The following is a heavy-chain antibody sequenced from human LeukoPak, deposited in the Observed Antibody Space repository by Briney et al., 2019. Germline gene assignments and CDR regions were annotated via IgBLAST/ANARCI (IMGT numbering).Heavy chain of an antibody. CDR2: ILPILNVA. CDR1: GGSFNSYV. J-gene: IGHJ3*02. Sequence: SVKVSCKAYGGSFNSYVITWVRQAPGQGLEWMGRILPILNVANFAQKFQGRVTITADKSTNTAHMELSSLRSEDTAVYYCTREGVYSPDGSGYHRDAFDIWGQGTVVTVSS. V-gene: IGHV1-69*04. CDR3: TREGVYSPDGSGYHRDAFDI. D-gene: IGHD3-22*01.